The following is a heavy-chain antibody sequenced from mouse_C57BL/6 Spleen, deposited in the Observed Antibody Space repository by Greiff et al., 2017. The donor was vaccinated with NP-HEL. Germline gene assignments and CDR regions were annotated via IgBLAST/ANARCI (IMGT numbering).Heavy chain of an antibody. CDR1: GFTFSDYG. CDR3: ARLGPDYYGSSYWYFDV. D-gene: IGHD1-1*01. CDR2: ISNLAYSI. J-gene: IGHJ1*03. Sequence: EVKLVESGGGLVQPGGSLKLSCAASGFTFSDYGMAWVRQAPRKGPEWVAFISNLAYSIYYADTVTGRFTLSRENAKNTLYLEMSSLRSEDTAMYYCARLGPDYYGSSYWYFDVWGTGTTVTVSS. V-gene: IGHV5-15*01.